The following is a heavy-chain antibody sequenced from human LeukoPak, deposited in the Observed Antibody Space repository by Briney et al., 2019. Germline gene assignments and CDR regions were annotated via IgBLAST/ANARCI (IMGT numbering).Heavy chain of an antibody. V-gene: IGHV3-15*01. CDR1: GFSFNNAW. CDR2: IKSKSNGATP. J-gene: IGHJ6*04. D-gene: IGHD5-18*01. CDR3: ARVLVRYNYGFPYYYGMDV. Sequence: GGSLRLSCAASGFSFNNAWMTWVRQAPGKGLEWVGRIKSKSNGATPDYAAPVKGRFTISRDDEKNTLYLQMNSLQTEDTAVYYCARVLVRYNYGFPYYYGMDVWGKGTTVTVSS.